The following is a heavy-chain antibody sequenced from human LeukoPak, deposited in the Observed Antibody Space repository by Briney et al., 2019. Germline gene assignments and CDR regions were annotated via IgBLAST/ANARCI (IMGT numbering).Heavy chain of an antibody. V-gene: IGHV1-18*01. CDR1: GYTFTSYG. J-gene: IGHJ4*02. CDR2: ISAYNGNT. D-gene: IGHD3-22*01. CDR3: ASVSDSSGYYDY. Sequence: ASVTVSCKASGYTFTSYGISWVRQAPGQGLEWMGWISAYNGNTNYAQKLRGRVTMTTDTSTSTAYMELRSLRSDDTAVYYCASVSDSSGYYDYWGQGTLVTVSS.